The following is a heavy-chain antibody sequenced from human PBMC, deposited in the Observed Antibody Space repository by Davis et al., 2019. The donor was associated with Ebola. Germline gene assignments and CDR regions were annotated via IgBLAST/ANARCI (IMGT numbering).Heavy chain of an antibody. V-gene: IGHV4-59*12. CDR3: ARELYYYGMDV. Sequence: MPSETLSLTCAVYGGSFSGYYWSWIRQPPGKGLEWIGYIYYSGSTNYNPSLKSRVTISVDTSKNQFSLKLSSVTAADTAVYYCARELYYYGMDVWGQGTTVTVSS. J-gene: IGHJ6*02. CDR1: GGSFSGYY. CDR2: IYYSGST.